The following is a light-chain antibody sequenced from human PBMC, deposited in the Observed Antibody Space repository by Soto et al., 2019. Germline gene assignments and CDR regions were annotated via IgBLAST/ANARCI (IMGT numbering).Light chain of an antibody. CDR2: EVD. J-gene: IGLJ3*02. Sequence: QSALPQPASVSGSPVQSITISCTGTSSDIGNYNRVSWFQHHPGKAPKHIIYEVDKRPSGVSHRFSGSKSGNTASLTISGLQAEDETDYYCCSCARGSAWVVGGGTKVTVL. CDR3: CSCARGSAWV. V-gene: IGLV2-23*02. CDR1: SSDIGNYNR.